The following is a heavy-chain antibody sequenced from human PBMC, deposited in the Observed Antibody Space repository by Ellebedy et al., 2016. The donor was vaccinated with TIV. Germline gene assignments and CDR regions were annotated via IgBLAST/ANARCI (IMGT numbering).Heavy chain of an antibody. Sequence: ASVKVSXKASRYSFTAYYMQWVRQAPGQGLEWMGVINPSDGSTSYAQMFQGRVTMARDTSTSTVYMELSSLISEDTAVYYCASTGDGFYYMDVWGKGTTVTVSS. J-gene: IGHJ6*03. CDR2: INPSDGST. CDR1: RYSFTAYY. D-gene: IGHD2-21*02. CDR3: ASTGDGFYYMDV. V-gene: IGHV1-46*03.